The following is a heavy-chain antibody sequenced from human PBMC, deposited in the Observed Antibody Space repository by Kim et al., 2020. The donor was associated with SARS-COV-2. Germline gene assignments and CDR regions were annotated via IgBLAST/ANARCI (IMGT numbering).Heavy chain of an antibody. J-gene: IGHJ4*02. Sequence: GGSLRLSCAASGFSFSNSWMNWVRQTPGKGLEWVANIKQDGSDKYYMDSVKGRFTVSRDNAKNSLYLQMNSLRAEDTAIYYCVRNLEYWGQGTLVTVSS. CDR2: IKQDGSDK. V-gene: IGHV3-7*01. CDR3: VRNLEY. CDR1: GFSFSNSW.